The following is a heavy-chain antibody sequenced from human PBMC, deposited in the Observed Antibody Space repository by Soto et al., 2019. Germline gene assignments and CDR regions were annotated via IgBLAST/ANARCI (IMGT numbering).Heavy chain of an antibody. CDR2: ISTYNGNI. CDR1: GYTFTSYG. V-gene: IGHV1-18*01. J-gene: IGHJ4*02. D-gene: IGHD3-16*02. Sequence: QVQLVQSGAEVKKPGASLKVSCKASGYTFTSYGVTWVRQAPGQGLEWMGWISTYNGNINHAQKFQGRVTMTTDTSTSTAYMELRTLRSDDTAVYYCVRVGNDNVWGSYRQFEYWGQGTLVTVSS. CDR3: VRVGNDNVWGSYRQFEY.